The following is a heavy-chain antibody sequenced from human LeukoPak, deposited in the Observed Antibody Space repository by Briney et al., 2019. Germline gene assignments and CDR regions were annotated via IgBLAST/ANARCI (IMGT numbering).Heavy chain of an antibody. V-gene: IGHV1-8*01. J-gene: IGHJ3*02. CDR2: MNPASGNT. Sequence: ASVKVSCKASGYTFTSYDINWVRQATGQGLEWMGYMNPASGNTGYAQKFQGRVAMTTDTSISTAYMELSSLRSEDTAVYYCARVPREIASIWGQGTMVTVSS. D-gene: IGHD3-16*02. CDR1: GYTFTSYD. CDR3: ARVPREIASI.